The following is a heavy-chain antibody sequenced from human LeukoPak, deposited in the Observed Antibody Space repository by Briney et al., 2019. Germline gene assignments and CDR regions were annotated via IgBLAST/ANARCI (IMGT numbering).Heavy chain of an antibody. D-gene: IGHD2-15*01. CDR1: GFTFSSYR. V-gene: IGHV3-74*01. Sequence: GGSLRLSCAASGFTFSSYRMHWVRQTPGKGLVWVSCISADGSVTRYADSVKGRFTISRDNTKSTLYLQMHSLRAEDTAVYYCATAGGDGSRMGFDPWGQGTLVTVSS. CDR3: ATAGGDGSRMGFDP. J-gene: IGHJ5*02. CDR2: ISADGSVT.